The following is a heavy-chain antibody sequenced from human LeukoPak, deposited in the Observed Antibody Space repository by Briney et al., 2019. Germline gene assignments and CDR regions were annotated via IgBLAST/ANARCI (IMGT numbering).Heavy chain of an antibody. V-gene: IGHV3-23*01. J-gene: IGHJ4*02. CDR2: VSGSGCST. D-gene: IGHD3-9*01. Sequence: GGSLRLSCAASGFTFSTYAMSWVRQAPRKGLEWVSVVSGSGCSTDYADSVKGRFTISRDNSKNTLYLQMSGLSAEDTAVYYCAKMNVLTGYYTPNFDFWGQGTLVTVSS. CDR1: GFTFSTYA. CDR3: AKMNVLTGYYTPNFDF.